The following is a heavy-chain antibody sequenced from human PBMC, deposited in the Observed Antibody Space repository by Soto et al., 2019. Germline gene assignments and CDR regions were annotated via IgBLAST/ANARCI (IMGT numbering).Heavy chain of an antibody. J-gene: IGHJ4*02. D-gene: IGHD2-8*01. CDR3: GRAGYCTDGVCHVWIDC. CDR2: MSPKNGNT. Sequence: ASVKVSCKASGYSFSTYDINWVRQAPGQGLEWMGWMSPKNGNTGFAQNFQGRFTMTSDTSTNTAYMELSSLRSEDTAVYYCGRAGYCTDGVCHVWIDCWGQGSLVTVSS. CDR1: GYSFSTYD. V-gene: IGHV1-8*01.